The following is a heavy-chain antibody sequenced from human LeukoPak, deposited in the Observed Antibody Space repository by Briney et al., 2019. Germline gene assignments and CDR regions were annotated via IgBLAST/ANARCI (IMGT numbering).Heavy chain of an antibody. CDR1: GYTFTGYG. V-gene: IGHV1-18*01. CDR3: ARDLHPGLDYYDSSGYGGDY. Sequence: VASVKVSCKTSGYTFTGYGINWVRQAPGQGLEWMGWISASNGNTNYAQKLQGRVTMTTDTSTSRAYMELRSLRSDDTAVYFCARDLHPGLDYYDSSGYGGDYWGQGTLVTVSS. J-gene: IGHJ4*02. D-gene: IGHD3-22*01. CDR2: ISASNGNT.